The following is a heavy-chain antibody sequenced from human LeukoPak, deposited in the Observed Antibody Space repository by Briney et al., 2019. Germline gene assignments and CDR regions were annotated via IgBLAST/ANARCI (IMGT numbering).Heavy chain of an antibody. CDR1: GLTFSTSP. V-gene: IGHV3-23*01. CDR3: ATKTPGNYPYDY. J-gene: IGHJ4*02. D-gene: IGHD3-22*01. CDR2: TSGTTGDT. Sequence: GGSLRLSCAAPGLTFSTSPMNWVRQAPGKGLEWVSTSGTTGDTYYADSVKGRFTISRDNSKNTLYLQMTSLRAEDTALYYCATKTPGNYPYDYWGQGTLVIVSP.